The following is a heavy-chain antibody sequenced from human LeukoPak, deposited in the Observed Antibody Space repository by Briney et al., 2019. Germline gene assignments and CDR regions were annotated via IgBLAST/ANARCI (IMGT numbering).Heavy chain of an antibody. CDR3: AKDPTTVTTKVDYYYYMDV. CDR2: ISGSGGST. Sequence: GGSLRLSCAASGFNFSSYAMSWVRQAPGKGLEWVSAISGSGGSTYYADSVKGRFTISRDNSKNTLYLQMNSLRAEDTAVYYCAKDPTTVTTKVDYYYYMDVWGKGTTVTVSS. D-gene: IGHD4-17*01. J-gene: IGHJ6*03. CDR1: GFNFSSYA. V-gene: IGHV3-23*01.